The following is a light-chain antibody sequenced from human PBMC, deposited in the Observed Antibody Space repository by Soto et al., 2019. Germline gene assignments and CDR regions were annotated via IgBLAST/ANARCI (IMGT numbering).Light chain of an antibody. J-gene: IGLJ2*01. CDR3: SSYTSSSTPRV. CDR1: SSDVGGYNY. Sequence: QSALTQPASVSGSPGQSITISCTGTSSDVGGYNYVSWYHQHPGKAPKLMIYDVSNRPSGVSNRCSGSKSGNTASLTISGLQAEDEADYYCSSYTSSSTPRVFGGGTKLTVL. CDR2: DVS. V-gene: IGLV2-14*01.